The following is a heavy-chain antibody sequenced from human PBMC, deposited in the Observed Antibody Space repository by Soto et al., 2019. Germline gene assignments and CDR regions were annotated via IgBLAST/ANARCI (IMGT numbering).Heavy chain of an antibody. V-gene: IGHV3-74*01. CDR1: GFTFSSYW. CDR3: ARGLSGCFGYFQH. CDR2: IKGDGTNT. Sequence: PGGSLRLSCAASGFTFSSYWMHWVRQVPGKGLVWVSRIKGDGTNTGYADSVKGRFTISRDNVKNTLYLQMNSLRAEDTAVYYCARGLSGCFGYFQHWGQGTLVTVSS. J-gene: IGHJ1*01. D-gene: IGHD6-19*01.